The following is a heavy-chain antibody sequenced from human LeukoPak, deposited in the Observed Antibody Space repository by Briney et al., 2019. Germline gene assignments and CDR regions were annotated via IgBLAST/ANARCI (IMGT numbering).Heavy chain of an antibody. CDR3: VRALVAAPSGGWYVGDAKKNDD. J-gene: IGHJ4*02. CDR1: GFTFSSYL. Sequence: GGSLRLSCAASGFTFSSYLMHWVRQAPGKGLVWVSRINNDGSSTNYADSVKGRVTISRDNAKNTLYLQMNRLRAQETAVYYCVRALVAAPSGGWYVGDAKKNDDWGQGTMVTVS. D-gene: IGHD6-13*01. V-gene: IGHV3-74*01. CDR2: INNDGSST.